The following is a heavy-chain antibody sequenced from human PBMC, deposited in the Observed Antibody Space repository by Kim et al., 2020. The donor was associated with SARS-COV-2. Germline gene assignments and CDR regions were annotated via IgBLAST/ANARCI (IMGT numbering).Heavy chain of an antibody. V-gene: IGHV1-69*13. D-gene: IGHD3-10*01. J-gene: IGHJ6*02. CDR1: GGTFSSYA. Sequence: SVKVSCKASGGTFSSYAISWVRQAPGQGLEWMGGIIPIFGTANYAQKFQGRVTITADESTSTAYMELSSLRSEDTAVYYCARPYYGSGSLPNYGMDVWGQGTTVTVSS. CDR3: ARPYYGSGSLPNYGMDV. CDR2: IIPIFGTA.